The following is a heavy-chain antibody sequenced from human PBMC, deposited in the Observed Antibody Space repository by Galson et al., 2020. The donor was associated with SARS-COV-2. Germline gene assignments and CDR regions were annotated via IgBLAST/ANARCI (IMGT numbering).Heavy chain of an antibody. CDR3: ARGQTVYCSSTSCYNYFDY. V-gene: IGHV1-18*04. D-gene: IGHD2-2*02. Sequence: DSVKVSCKTSGYTFTSYGIGWVRQAPGHGLEWMGWISAYRGNTNYAQKFQGRVSMTMDTSTSTAYMELRGLRSDDTAVYHCARGQTVYCSSTSCYNYFDYWGQGTLVTVSS. CDR1: GYTFTSYG. CDR2: ISAYRGNT. J-gene: IGHJ4*02.